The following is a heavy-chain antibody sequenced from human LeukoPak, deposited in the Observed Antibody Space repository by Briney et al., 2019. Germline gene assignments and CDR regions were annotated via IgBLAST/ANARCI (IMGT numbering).Heavy chain of an antibody. CDR1: GFTFSSYA. CDR2: ISYDGSNK. D-gene: IGHD3-3*01. J-gene: IGHJ4*02. V-gene: IGHV3-30-3*01. CDR3: ARLLRFPGYYFDY. Sequence: GGSLRLPCAASGFTFSSYAMHWVRQAPGKGLEWVAVISYDGSNKYYADSVKGRFTISRDNSKNTPYLQMNSLRAEDTAVYYCARLLRFPGYYFDYWGQGTLVTVSS.